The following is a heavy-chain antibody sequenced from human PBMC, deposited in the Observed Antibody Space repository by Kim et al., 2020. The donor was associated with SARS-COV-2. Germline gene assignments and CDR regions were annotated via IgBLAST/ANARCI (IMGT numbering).Heavy chain of an antibody. V-gene: IGHV3-74*01. CDR3: TXFGSGKGY. Sequence: GGSLRLSFAASGFTFSSYYMHWVRQAPGKGLVWVSRINSDGSTTNYADSXKGRXXISXXXAKXTLYXXXDSLRGEDTAXXXCTXFGSGKGYWGQGXXXTGXS. CDR1: GFTFSSYY. J-gene: IGHJ4*02. D-gene: IGHD3-10*01. CDR2: INSDGSTT.